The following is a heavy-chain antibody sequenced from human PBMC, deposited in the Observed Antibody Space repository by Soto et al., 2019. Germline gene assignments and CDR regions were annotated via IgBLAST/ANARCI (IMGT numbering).Heavy chain of an antibody. D-gene: IGHD1-1*01. CDR2: ISWDDDK. J-gene: IGHJ4*02. CDR3: ARLRYLDSYFDC. Sequence: SGPTLVNPTQTLTLTCTFSGFSLSTTGMCVSWIRQPPGKALEWLAVISWDDDKYYSTSLKTRLTISKDTSKNQVVLIMTNMDPVDTATYYCARLRYLDSYFDCWGQRTLVTVSS. V-gene: IGHV2-70*01. CDR1: GFSLSTTGMC.